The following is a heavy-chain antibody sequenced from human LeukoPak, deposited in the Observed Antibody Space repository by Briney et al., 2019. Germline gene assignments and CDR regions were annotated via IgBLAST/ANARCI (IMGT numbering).Heavy chain of an antibody. CDR3: ARTRTYLDY. D-gene: IGHD1-7*01. V-gene: IGHV4-59*01. Sequence: SETLSLTCIVSGGFISGYYWSWIRQPPGRGLEWIGYISDTGTSIYNPSLKNRLSMLVDTSKNHFYLNLTSVTAADTAIYYCARTRTYLDYWGQGALVTVSS. J-gene: IGHJ4*02. CDR1: GGFISGYY. CDR2: ISDTGTS.